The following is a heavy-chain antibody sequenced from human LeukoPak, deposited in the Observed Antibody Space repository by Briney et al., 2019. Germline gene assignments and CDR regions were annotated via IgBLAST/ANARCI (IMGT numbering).Heavy chain of an antibody. CDR2: ISSGGHST. Sequence: PGGSLRLSCAASGFTYSNYAMIWVRQAPGKGLEWVSSISSGGHSTYYAGSVKGRFTISRDNSKNTLYLQMNSLRAEDTAVYYCAKGAGQWLVPSEYFQYWGQGTLVTVSS. D-gene: IGHD6-19*01. CDR1: GFTYSNYA. V-gene: IGHV3-23*01. CDR3: AKGAGQWLVPSEYFQY. J-gene: IGHJ1*01.